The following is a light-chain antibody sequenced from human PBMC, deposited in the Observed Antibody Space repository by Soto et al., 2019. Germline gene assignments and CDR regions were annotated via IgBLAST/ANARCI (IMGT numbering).Light chain of an antibody. V-gene: IGKV1-5*03. CDR1: QSISSW. Sequence: TQMTQSPSTLSASVGDRVIITCRASQSISSWLAWYQQKPGKAPKLLIYKASSLESGVPARFSGSGSGTEFTLTISSLQPDDFATYYCQQYNHYSWTFGQGTKVEI. J-gene: IGKJ1*01. CDR3: QQYNHYSWT. CDR2: KAS.